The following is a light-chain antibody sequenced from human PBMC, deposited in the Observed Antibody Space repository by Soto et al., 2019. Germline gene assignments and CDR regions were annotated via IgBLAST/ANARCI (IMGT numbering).Light chain of an antibody. CDR1: QGVSNSH. CDR2: GAS. J-gene: IGKJ5*01. CDR3: QQYGPPIT. V-gene: IGKV3-20*01. Sequence: VVAQSPGALSLSPAKKPTLFCVDSQGVSNSHLAWYQQKPGQPPRLLIYGASNTATGTPESFSGSGCGTDFTLTISRLAHEDFVVYYWQQYGPPITFGQGTRLEIK.